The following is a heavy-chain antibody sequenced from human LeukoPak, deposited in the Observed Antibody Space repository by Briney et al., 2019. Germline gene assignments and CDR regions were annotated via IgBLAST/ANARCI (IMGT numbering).Heavy chain of an antibody. J-gene: IGHJ4*02. V-gene: IGHV3-23*01. CDR2: ISAVFTNT. Sequence: GGSLRLSCVTSGFTFNNYVMAWVRQAPGKGLEWVSTISAVFTNTYSADSVKGRFTISRDNAKNSLHLQMDSLSAEDTAVYYCARDFWSGYYTEDWGQGALVIVSS. D-gene: IGHD3-3*01. CDR3: ARDFWSGYYTED. CDR1: GFTFNNYV.